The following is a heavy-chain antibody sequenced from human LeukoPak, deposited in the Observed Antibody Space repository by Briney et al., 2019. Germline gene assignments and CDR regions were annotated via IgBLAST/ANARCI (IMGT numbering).Heavy chain of an antibody. D-gene: IGHD3-22*01. Sequence: SETLSLTCAVSGASINSSNWWSWVRQSPGKGLEWIGEIYHSGSTNYNPSLKSRVIISVDKSKNQFSLKVTSVTAADTAMYYCARDQRYYDSSGYPEDGFDVWGQGTMVTVSS. CDR3: ARDQRYYDSSGYPEDGFDV. CDR1: GASINSSNW. J-gene: IGHJ3*01. CDR2: IYHSGST. V-gene: IGHV4-4*02.